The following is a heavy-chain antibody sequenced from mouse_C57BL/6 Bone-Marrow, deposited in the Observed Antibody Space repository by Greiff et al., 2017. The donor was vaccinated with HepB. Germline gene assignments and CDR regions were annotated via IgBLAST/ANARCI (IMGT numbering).Heavy chain of an antibody. J-gene: IGHJ4*01. CDR3: ARPVGGNYYAMDY. Sequence: EVQLKQSGPVLVKPGASVKMSCKASGYTFTDYYMNWVKQSHGKSLEWIGVINPYNGGTSYNQKFKGKATLTVDKSSSTAYMELNSLTSEDSAVYYCARPVGGNYYAMDYWGQGTSVTVSS. V-gene: IGHV1-19*01. CDR1: GYTFTDYY. CDR2: INPYNGGT.